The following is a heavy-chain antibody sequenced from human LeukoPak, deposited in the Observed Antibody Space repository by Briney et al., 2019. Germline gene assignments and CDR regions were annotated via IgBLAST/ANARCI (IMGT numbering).Heavy chain of an antibody. V-gene: IGHV3-21*01. CDR1: GFTFSSYN. CDR2: ITSSSTYI. CDR3: ARAKSHGAFDI. Sequence: GGSLRLSCAASGFTFSSYNMNWVRQAPGKGLEWVSSITSSSTYIYYADSVKGRFTISRDNARNSLYLQMNSLRAEDTAVYYCARAKSHGAFDIWGQGTMVTVSS. J-gene: IGHJ3*02.